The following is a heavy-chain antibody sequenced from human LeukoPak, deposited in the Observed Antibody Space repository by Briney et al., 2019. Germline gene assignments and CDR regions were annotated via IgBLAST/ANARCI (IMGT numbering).Heavy chain of an antibody. CDR2: ITGSGDNT. V-gene: IGHV3-23*01. CDR1: GFTFISQG. Sequence: GGSLRLSCAASGFTFISQGMAWVRQAPAKGLEWVSAITGSGDNTYYADSVKGRFTISRNNSKNTLYLQMNSLSAEDTAVYYCAKMQGYFDLWGRGTLVTVSS. CDR3: AKMQGYFDL. J-gene: IGHJ2*01.